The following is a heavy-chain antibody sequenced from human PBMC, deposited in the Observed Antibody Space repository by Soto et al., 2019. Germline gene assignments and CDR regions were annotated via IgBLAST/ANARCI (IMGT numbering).Heavy chain of an antibody. CDR2: ISGSGGST. Sequence: EVQLLESGGGLVQPGGSLRLSCAASGFTFSSYAMSWVRQAPCKGLEWVSAISGSGGSTYYADSVKGRFTISIDNSKRTRSLQMNSLRAEDTAVYDCAIGELWIQLWTPSDYCCQGTLVTVSS. J-gene: IGHJ4*02. D-gene: IGHD5-18*01. CDR3: AIGELWIQLWTPSDY. V-gene: IGHV3-23*01. CDR1: GFTFSSYA.